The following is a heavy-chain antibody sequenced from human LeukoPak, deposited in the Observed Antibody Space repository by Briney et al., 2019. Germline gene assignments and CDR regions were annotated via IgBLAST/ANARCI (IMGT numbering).Heavy chain of an antibody. CDR2: ISGSGGST. CDR1: GFTFSSYA. J-gene: IGHJ6*03. V-gene: IGHV3-23*01. D-gene: IGHD3-10*01. CDR3: AKDGGYYYYYMDV. Sequence: PGGSLRLSCAASGFTFSSYAMSWVRQAPGKGREWVSAISGSGGSTYYADSVKGRFTISRDNSKNTLYLQMNSLRAEDTAVYYCAKDGGYYYYYMDVWGKGTTVTVSS.